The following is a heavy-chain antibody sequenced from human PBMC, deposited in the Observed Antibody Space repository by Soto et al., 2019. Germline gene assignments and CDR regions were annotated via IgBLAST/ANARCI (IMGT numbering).Heavy chain of an antibody. CDR2: FHVSENT. Sequence: QLQLQESGPGLVKPSETLSLTCTVSGGSISSVPYSWGWIRQPPGEGLGWIGTFHVSENTNYNPSLKSRVTISVDTSKNQCSLKVTSVTVADTAIYYCARLGGYCSTTSCYGFYGMDVWGQGTTVIVSS. D-gene: IGHD2-2*01. V-gene: IGHV4-39*01. CDR1: GGSISSVPYS. CDR3: ARLGGYCSTTSCYGFYGMDV. J-gene: IGHJ6*02.